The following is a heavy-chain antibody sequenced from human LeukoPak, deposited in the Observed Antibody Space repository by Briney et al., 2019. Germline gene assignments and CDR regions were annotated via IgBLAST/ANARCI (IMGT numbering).Heavy chain of an antibody. D-gene: IGHD6-25*01. J-gene: IGHJ4*02. CDR1: RFTFSNYW. V-gene: IGHV3-7*01. Sequence: GSLRLSCAASRFTFSNYWMAWVRQAPGKGLEWVANIKDDGSETYYVASVKGRFTISGDNAKDSLYLQMNSLRAEDTAVYYCVRGPHIAATSYWGQGTLVTVSS. CDR3: VRGPHIAATSY. CDR2: IKDDGSET.